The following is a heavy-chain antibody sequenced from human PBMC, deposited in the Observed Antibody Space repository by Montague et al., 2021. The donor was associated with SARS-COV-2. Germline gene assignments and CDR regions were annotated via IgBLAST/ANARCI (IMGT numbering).Heavy chain of an antibody. J-gene: IGHJ4*02. CDR3: ARGRYSSSWYGTKYYFDY. D-gene: IGHD6-13*01. V-gene: IGHV4-34*01. CDR2: ITHSGST. CDR1: GGSFSGYY. Sequence: SETLSLTCAVYGGSFSGYYWSWIRQPPGKGLEWIGEITHSGSTNXNPPLKSRVTISLDTSTNQFSLKLSSVTAADTAVYYCARGRYSSSWYGTKYYFDYWGQGTLVTVSS.